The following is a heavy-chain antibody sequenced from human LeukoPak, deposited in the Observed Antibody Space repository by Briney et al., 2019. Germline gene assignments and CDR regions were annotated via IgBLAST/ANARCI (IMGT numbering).Heavy chain of an antibody. CDR3: ARDPLYYDSSGYSY. Sequence: PGGSLRLSCAASGFTFSSYWMNWARQAPGKGLEWVASINHNGNVNYYVDSVKGRFTISRDNAKNSPYLQMNSLRAEDTAVYYCARDPLYYDSSGYSYWGQGTLVTVSS. CDR1: GFTFSSYW. V-gene: IGHV3-7*03. CDR2: INHNGNVN. J-gene: IGHJ4*02. D-gene: IGHD3-22*01.